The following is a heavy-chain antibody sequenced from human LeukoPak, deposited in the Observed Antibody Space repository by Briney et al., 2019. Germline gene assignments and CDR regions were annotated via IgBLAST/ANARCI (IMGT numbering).Heavy chain of an antibody. J-gene: IGHJ4*02. CDR3: AKDPAWYYYDSSGYYSLQYFDY. CDR2: ISGSGGST. CDR1: GFTFSSYA. V-gene: IGHV3-23*01. Sequence: GGSLRLSCAASGFTFSSYAMSWVRQAPGKGLEWVSAISGSGGSTYYADSVKGRFTISRDNSKNTLYLQMNSLRAEDTAVYYCAKDPAWYYYDSSGYYSLQYFDYWSQGTLVTVSS. D-gene: IGHD3-22*01.